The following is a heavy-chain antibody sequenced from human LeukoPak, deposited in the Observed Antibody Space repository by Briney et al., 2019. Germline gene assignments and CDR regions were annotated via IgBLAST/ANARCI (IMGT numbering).Heavy chain of an antibody. CDR3: AAEGSLHAFDI. D-gene: IGHD1-26*01. V-gene: IGHV3-33*01. Sequence: QPGGSLRLSCAASGFIFTTYGMHWVRQAPGKGLEWVAVIWSDGSNKYYADSVKGRFTISRDNSKNTLYLQMNSLRAEDTAVYYCAAEGSLHAFDIWGQGTMVTVSS. J-gene: IGHJ3*02. CDR1: GFIFTTYG. CDR2: IWSDGSNK.